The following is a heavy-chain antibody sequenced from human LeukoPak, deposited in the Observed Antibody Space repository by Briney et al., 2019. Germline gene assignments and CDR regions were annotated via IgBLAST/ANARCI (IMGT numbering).Heavy chain of an antibody. Sequence: PSETLSLTCTDSGGSISGYTRSWIRQPAGKGLEWIGRIYASGSTNYNPSLQGRVTMSVDTSRGQFFLMVHSVTAADTPVYYCARGVVGATAFAYWGQGTVVTASS. J-gene: IGHJ4*02. CDR3: ARGVVGATAFAY. D-gene: IGHD1-26*01. V-gene: IGHV4-4*07. CDR2: IYASGST. CDR1: GGSISGYT.